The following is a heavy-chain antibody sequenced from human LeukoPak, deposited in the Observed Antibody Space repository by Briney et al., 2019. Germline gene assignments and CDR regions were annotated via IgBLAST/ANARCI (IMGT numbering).Heavy chain of an antibody. CDR2: INGSGDRT. CDR3: AKDQRITIFGVAYNWFDP. J-gene: IGHJ5*02. CDR1: GFTFSDCA. V-gene: IGHV3-23*01. Sequence: GGSLRLSCAASGFTFSDCALSWVRQAPGKGLEWVSDINGSGDRTYYADSVKGRFTISRDNSKNTLYLQMNSLRTEDTAVYYCAKDQRITIFGVAYNWFDPWGQGTLVTVSS. D-gene: IGHD3-3*01.